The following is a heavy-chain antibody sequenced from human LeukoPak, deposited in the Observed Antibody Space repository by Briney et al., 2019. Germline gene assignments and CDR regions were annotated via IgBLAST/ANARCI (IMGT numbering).Heavy chain of an antibody. CDR2: ISAYNGNP. CDR3: ARVAGIAARKTFDI. V-gene: IGHV1-18*01. Sequence: GASVKVSCKASGYTFKNYGITWVRQAPGQGLEWMGWISAYNGNPNYAQKLQGRVTMTTDTSTSTAYMELRSLRSDDTAVYYCARVAGIAARKTFDIWGQGTMLTVSS. D-gene: IGHD6-6*01. CDR1: GYTFKNYG. J-gene: IGHJ3*02.